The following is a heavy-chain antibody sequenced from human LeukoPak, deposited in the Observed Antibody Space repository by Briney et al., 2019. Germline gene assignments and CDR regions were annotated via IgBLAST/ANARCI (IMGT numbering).Heavy chain of an antibody. CDR3: AREKNVLLWFGEVEEHPRYYYYGMDV. J-gene: IGHJ6*02. CDR1: GYTFTSYY. V-gene: IGHV1-18*04. D-gene: IGHD3-10*01. CDR2: ISAYNGNT. Sequence: ASVKVSCKASGYTFTSYYMHWVRQAPGQGLEWMGWISAYNGNTNYAQKLQGRVTMTTDTSTSTAYMELRSLRSDDTAVYYCAREKNVLLWFGEVEEHPRYYYYGMDVWGQGTTVTVSS.